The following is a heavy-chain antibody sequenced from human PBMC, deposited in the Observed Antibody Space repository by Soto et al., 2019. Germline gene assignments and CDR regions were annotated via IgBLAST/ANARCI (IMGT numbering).Heavy chain of an antibody. CDR2: IYHSANT. Sequence: QLQLPESGSGLVKPSQTLSLTCAVSGGSISSGVYSWGWIRQQPGKGLEWIGYIYHSANTYYNPYFKCRVTIAVDRYKNQSSLKLSSVTAADTAVYYCARVPDYWGQGNLVTVSS. CDR3: ARVPDY. CDR1: GGSISSGVYS. J-gene: IGHJ4*02. V-gene: IGHV4-30-2*01.